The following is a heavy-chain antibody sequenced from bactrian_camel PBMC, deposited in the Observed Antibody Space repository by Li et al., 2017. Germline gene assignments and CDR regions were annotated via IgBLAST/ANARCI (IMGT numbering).Heavy chain of an antibody. V-gene: IGHV3S42*01. CDR2: IHSNGRST. D-gene: IGHD2*01. Sequence: VQLVESGGGSVQVGGSLRLSCAASGFTFTNYAMSWVRQAPGKGLEWVSGIHSNGRSTTYADSVKGRFTISRDNAKNTLYLQLDNLKTEDTAMYYCTRDRGLAVPAGSSDYWAQGTQVTVS. J-gene: IGHJ4*01. CDR1: GFTFTNYA. CDR3: TRDRGLAVPAGSSDY.